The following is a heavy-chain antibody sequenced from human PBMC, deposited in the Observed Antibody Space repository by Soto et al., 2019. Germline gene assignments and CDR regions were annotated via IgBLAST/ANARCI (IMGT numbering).Heavy chain of an antibody. CDR2: IKSKTDGGTT. V-gene: IGHV3-15*07. CDR3: TTGTTYYYDSSGYYLFDY. J-gene: IGHJ4*02. Sequence: EVQLVESGGGLVKPGGSLRLSCAASGFTFSNAWMNWVRQAPGKGLAWVGRIKSKTDGGTTDYAAPVKGRFTISRDDSKNTLYLQMNSLKTEDTAVYYCTTGTTYYYDSSGYYLFDYWVQGTLVIVSS. CDR1: GFTFSNAW. D-gene: IGHD3-22*01.